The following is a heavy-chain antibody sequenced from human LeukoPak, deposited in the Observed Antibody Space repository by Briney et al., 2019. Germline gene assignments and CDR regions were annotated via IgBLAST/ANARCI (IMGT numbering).Heavy chain of an antibody. CDR2: IKSKTDGGTT. CDR1: GFTFSSYW. V-gene: IGHV3-15*01. D-gene: IGHD3-10*01. Sequence: GGSLRLSCAASGFTFSSYWMSWVRQAPGKGLEWVGRIKSKTDGGTTDYAAPVKGRFTISRDDSKNTLYLQMNSLKTEDTAVYYCTTEAYYYGSGSYYYFDYWGQGTLVTVSS. CDR3: TTEAYYYGSGSYYYFDY. J-gene: IGHJ4*02.